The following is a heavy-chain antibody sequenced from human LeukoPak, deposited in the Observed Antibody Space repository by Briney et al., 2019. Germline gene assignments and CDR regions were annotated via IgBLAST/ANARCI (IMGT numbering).Heavy chain of an antibody. D-gene: IGHD2-2*01. CDR1: GGTFSSYT. V-gene: IGHV1-69*04. J-gene: IGHJ5*02. CDR3: AREGTSWPNWFDP. CDR2: TIPILGVA. Sequence: SVKVSCKASGGTFSSYTISWVRQAPGQGLEWMGRTIPILGVANYAQKFQGRVTITADKSTSTAYMELSSLRSEDTAVYYCAREGTSWPNWFDPWGQGTLVTVSS.